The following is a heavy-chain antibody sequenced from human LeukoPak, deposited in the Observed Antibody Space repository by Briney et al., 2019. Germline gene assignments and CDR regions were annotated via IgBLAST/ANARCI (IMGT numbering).Heavy chain of an antibody. V-gene: IGHV1-2*02. Sequence: ASVKVSCKASGYTFTDYYMLWVRQAPGQGLEWMGWINPNSGGTNYAQKFQGSVTMTKETSISTAYMELSRLRSDDTAVYYCARARVATGPLFIDHWGEGSLVTVSS. CDR2: INPNSGGT. D-gene: IGHD5-12*01. CDR3: ARARVATGPLFIDH. CDR1: GYTFTDYY. J-gene: IGHJ5*02.